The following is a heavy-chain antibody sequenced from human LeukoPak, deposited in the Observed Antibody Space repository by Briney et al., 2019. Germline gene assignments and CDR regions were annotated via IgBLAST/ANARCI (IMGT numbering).Heavy chain of an antibody. CDR3: ARVKRSDPGFDP. Sequence: ASVKVSCKASGYTFTGYYMHWVRQAPGQGLEWMGWINPNSGGTNYAQKFQGRVTMTRDTSISTVYMELSRLRSDDTAVYYCARVKRSDPGFDPWGQGTLVTVSS. CDR1: GYTFTGYY. CDR2: INPNSGGT. J-gene: IGHJ5*02. D-gene: IGHD3-3*01. V-gene: IGHV1-2*02.